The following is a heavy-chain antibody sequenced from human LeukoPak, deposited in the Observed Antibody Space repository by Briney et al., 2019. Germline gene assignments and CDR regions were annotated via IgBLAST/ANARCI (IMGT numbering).Heavy chain of an antibody. CDR2: IKSDTDGETT. D-gene: IGHD2-15*01. Sequence: MPGGSLRLSCAAPGFSFNDAWMSWVRQAPGKGLEWVGRIKSDTDGETTDYAAPVKGRFTISRDDSRNTLYLQMTTLKTEDTALYYCTTDPHSGYCSGVSCYPYDYWGQGTLVTVSS. CDR1: GFSFNDAW. V-gene: IGHV3-15*01. J-gene: IGHJ4*02. CDR3: TTDPHSGYCSGVSCYPYDY.